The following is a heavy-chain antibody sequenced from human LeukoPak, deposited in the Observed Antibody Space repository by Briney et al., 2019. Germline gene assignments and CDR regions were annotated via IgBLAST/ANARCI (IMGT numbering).Heavy chain of an antibody. D-gene: IGHD3-3*01. CDR3: AKDNFPAHFTIFGVLDY. CDR1: GFTFSSYG. Sequence: DPGGSLRLSCAASGFTFSSYGMHWVRQAPGKGLEWVAFIRYDGSNKYYADSVKGRFTISRDNSKNTLYLQMNSLRAEDTAVYYCAKDNFPAHFTIFGVLDYWGQGTLVTVSS. CDR2: IRYDGSNK. J-gene: IGHJ4*02. V-gene: IGHV3-30*02.